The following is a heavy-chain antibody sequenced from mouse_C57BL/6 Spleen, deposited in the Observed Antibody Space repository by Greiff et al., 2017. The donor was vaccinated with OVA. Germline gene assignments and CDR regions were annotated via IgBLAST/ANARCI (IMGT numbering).Heavy chain of an antibody. CDR2: ISDGGSYT. J-gene: IGHJ2*01. D-gene: IGHD2-3*01. V-gene: IGHV5-4*01. Sequence: EVQLVESGGGLVKPGGSLKLSCAASGFTFSSYAMSWVRQTPEKRLEWVATISDGGSYTYYPDNVKGRFTISRDNAKNNLYLQMSHLKSEDTAMYYCASMMVTTSRDFDYWGQGTTLTVSS. CDR1: GFTFSSYA. CDR3: ASMMVTTSRDFDY.